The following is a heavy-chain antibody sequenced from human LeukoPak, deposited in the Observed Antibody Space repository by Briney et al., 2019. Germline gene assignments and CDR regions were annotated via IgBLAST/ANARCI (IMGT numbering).Heavy chain of an antibody. Sequence: SGPTLVNPTQTLTLPCTFSGFSLSTSGVGGGWVRQPPGKPLGLLALISWNDDKRYSPSLRSRLTLTKDPSQDQVVLTMTNMDPVDTATYYFAHDGLVGGFDYWGQGTLVTVSS. J-gene: IGHJ4*02. CDR3: AHDGLVGGFDY. V-gene: IGHV2-5*01. CDR1: GFSLSTSGVG. CDR2: ISWNDDK. D-gene: IGHD1-26*01.